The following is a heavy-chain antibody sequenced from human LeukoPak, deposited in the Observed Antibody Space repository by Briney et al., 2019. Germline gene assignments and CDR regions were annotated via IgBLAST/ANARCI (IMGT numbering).Heavy chain of an antibody. CDR3: ARLGGLDAFDI. CDR2: IYYSGST. V-gene: IGHV4-59*08. J-gene: IGHJ3*02. D-gene: IGHD3/OR15-3a*01. CDR1: GGSISSYY. Sequence: SETLSLTCTVSGGSISSYYWSWIRQPPGKGLEWIGYIYYSGSTNYNPSLKSRLTISVDTSKNQFSLKLSSVTAADTAVYYCARLGGLDAFDIWGQGTMVTVSS.